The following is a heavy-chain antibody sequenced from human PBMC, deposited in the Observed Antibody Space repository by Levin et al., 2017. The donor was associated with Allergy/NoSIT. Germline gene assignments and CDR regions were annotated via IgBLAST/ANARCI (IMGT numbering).Heavy chain of an antibody. Sequence: NPSETLSLTCTVSGGSISSGGYYWSWIRQHPGKGLEWIGYIYYSGSTYYNPSLKSRVTISVDTSKNQFSLKLSSVTAADTAVYYCARVDSSGYRFDYWGQGTLVTVSS. D-gene: IGHD3-22*01. CDR3: ARVDSSGYRFDY. CDR1: GGSISSGGYY. CDR2: IYYSGST. J-gene: IGHJ4*02. V-gene: IGHV4-31*03.